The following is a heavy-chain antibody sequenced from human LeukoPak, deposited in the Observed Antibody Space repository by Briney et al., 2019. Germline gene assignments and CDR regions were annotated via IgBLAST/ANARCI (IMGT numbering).Heavy chain of an antibody. J-gene: IGHJ4*02. CDR3: ARVLIGWRANPYYFDY. Sequence: HPGGSLRLSCAASGFTFSSYSMNWVRQAPGKGREWVSYISSSSSTIYYADSVKGRFTISRDNAKNSLYLQMNSLRDEDTAVYYCARVLIGWRANPYYFDYWGQGTLVTVSS. D-gene: IGHD3-22*01. V-gene: IGHV3-48*02. CDR1: GFTFSSYS. CDR2: ISSSSSTI.